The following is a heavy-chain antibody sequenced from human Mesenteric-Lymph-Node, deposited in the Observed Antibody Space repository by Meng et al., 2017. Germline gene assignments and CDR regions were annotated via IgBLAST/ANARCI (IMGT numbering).Heavy chain of an antibody. CDR1: GGSFSGYY. CDR2: INHSGST. CDR3: ASIAVAGSWFDP. V-gene: IGHV4-34*01. D-gene: IGHD6-19*01. Sequence: QGQVQQWGAGLLKPSGTLSLTCAVYGGSFSGYYWSWIRQPPGKGLEWIGEINHSGSTNYNPSPKSRVTISVDTSKNQFSLKLSSVTAADTAVYYCASIAVAGSWFDPWGQGTLVTVSS. J-gene: IGHJ5*02.